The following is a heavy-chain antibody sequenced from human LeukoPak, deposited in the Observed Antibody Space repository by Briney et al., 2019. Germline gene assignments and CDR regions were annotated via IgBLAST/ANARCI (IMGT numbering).Heavy chain of an antibody. CDR1: GSTFSSYS. CDR3: ARVGVRYCSSTSCQRGAFDI. D-gene: IGHD2-2*01. Sequence: GGSLRLSCAASGSTFSSYSMNWVRQAPGKGLEWVSSISSSSSYIYYADSVKGRFTISRDNAKNSLYLQMNSLRAEDTAVYYCARVGVRYCSSTSCQRGAFDIWGQGTMVTVSS. V-gene: IGHV3-21*01. J-gene: IGHJ3*02. CDR2: ISSSSSYI.